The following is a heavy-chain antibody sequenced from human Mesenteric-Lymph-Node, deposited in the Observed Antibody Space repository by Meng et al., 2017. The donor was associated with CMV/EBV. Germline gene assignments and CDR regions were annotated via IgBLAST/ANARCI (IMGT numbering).Heavy chain of an antibody. V-gene: IGHV3-48*04. CDR2: IRSSSSTM. CDR1: GFTFSSYS. Sequence: GGSLRLSCAASGFTFSSYSMNWVRQAPGKGLEWISFIRSSSSTMHYADSVKGRFTISRDNARNTLYLQMNSLRAEDTAVYYCVRGGDCYSGYYYGMDVWGRGTTVTVSS. D-gene: IGHD2-21*01. J-gene: IGHJ6*02. CDR3: VRGGDCYSGYYYGMDV.